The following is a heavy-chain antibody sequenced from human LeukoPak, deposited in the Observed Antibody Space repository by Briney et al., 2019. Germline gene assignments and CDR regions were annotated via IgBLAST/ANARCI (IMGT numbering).Heavy chain of an antibody. CDR1: GYTFTSYD. J-gene: IGHJ4*02. CDR3: ARSHSVYYYGSGSYKSGFDY. Sequence: ASVKVSCKASGYTFTSYDINWVRQATGQGLEWMGWMNPNSGNTGYAQKFQGRVTMTRNTSISTAYMELSGLRSEDTAVYYCARSHSVYYYGSGSYKSGFDYWGRGTLVTVSS. D-gene: IGHD3-10*01. V-gene: IGHV1-8*01. CDR2: MNPNSGNT.